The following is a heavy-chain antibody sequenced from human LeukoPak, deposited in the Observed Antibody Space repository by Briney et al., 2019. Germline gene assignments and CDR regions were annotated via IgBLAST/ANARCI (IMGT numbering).Heavy chain of an antibody. D-gene: IGHD5-12*01. Sequence: GGSLRLSCAASGFTFSSYWMHWVRQAPGKGLVWVSRINSDGSSTSYADSVKGRFTISRDNAKNTLYLQMNSLRAEDTAVYYCARDGGYSGYDYRPFDYWGQGTLVTVSS. CDR2: INSDGSST. V-gene: IGHV3-74*01. CDR1: GFTFSSYW. J-gene: IGHJ4*02. CDR3: ARDGGYSGYDYRPFDY.